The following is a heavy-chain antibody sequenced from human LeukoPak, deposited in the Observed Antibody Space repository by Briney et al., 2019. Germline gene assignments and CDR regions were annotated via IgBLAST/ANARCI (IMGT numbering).Heavy chain of an antibody. J-gene: IGHJ4*02. D-gene: IGHD7-27*01. CDR3: ARADWGSIDY. V-gene: IGHV3-7*01. Sequence: GGSLRLSCVASGFTFRGYWMSWVRQAPGKGLEWVAIIKQDGSETSYVDSVNGRFTISRDNAKDSLYLHVNILRAEDTAVYYCARADWGSIDYWGQGTLVTVSS. CDR2: IKQDGSET. CDR1: GFTFRGYW.